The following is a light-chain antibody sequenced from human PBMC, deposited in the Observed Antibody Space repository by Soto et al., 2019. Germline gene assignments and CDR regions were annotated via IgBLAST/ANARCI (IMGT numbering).Light chain of an antibody. CDR1: QSVSST. CDR2: GSS. Sequence: DIVMTHSPDTLSVSPGSRATLSCRASQSVSSTLAWYQKKPGQSPRLLISGSSTRATGLPARFSSSGSGTEFTLTISSLQSEYFAVYYYQQNNYLHRTFGQGTKVDI. CDR3: QQNNYLHRT. V-gene: IGKV3-15*01. J-gene: IGKJ1*01.